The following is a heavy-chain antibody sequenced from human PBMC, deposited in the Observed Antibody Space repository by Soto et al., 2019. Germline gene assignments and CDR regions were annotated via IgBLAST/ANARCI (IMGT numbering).Heavy chain of an antibody. D-gene: IGHD2-2*01. CDR1: GGSISSSSSY. CDR3: ARSNQLLSRQLYYYGMDV. V-gene: IGHV4-39*01. J-gene: IGHJ6*02. CDR2: IYYLGNT. Sequence: PSETLSLTCAVSGGSISSSSSYWGWIRQPPGKGLEWVGRIYYLGNTYYNPSLGGRVSISVDKSKNQFSLKLNSVTAADTAVYYCARSNQLLSRQLYYYGMDVWGQGTTVTVSS.